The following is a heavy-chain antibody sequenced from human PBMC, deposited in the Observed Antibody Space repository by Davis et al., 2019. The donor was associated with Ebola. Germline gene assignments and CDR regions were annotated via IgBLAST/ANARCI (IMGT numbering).Heavy chain of an antibody. Sequence: GESLKISCAASGFTFSSYAMHWVRQAPGKGLEYVSAISSNGGSTYYANSVKGRFTISRDNSKNTLYLQMGSLRAEDMAVYYCAREGYYDSSGYSFEVIDYWGQGTLVTVSS. V-gene: IGHV3-64*01. D-gene: IGHD3-22*01. J-gene: IGHJ4*02. CDR3: AREGYYDSSGYSFEVIDY. CDR2: ISSNGGST. CDR1: GFTFSSYA.